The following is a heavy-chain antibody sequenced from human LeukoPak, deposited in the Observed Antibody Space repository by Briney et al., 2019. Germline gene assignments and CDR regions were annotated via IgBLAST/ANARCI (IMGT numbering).Heavy chain of an antibody. D-gene: IGHD4-17*01. CDR1: GFTFSSNW. Sequence: GGSLRFSCAASGFTFSSNWMSWVRQAPGKGLEWVANIKQDGRDKYYVDSVKGRFTISRDNAKNSLYLQMNSLRVEDTAVYYCARDYDWGQGTLVTVSS. J-gene: IGHJ4*02. CDR3: ARDYD. V-gene: IGHV3-7*01. CDR2: IKQDGRDK.